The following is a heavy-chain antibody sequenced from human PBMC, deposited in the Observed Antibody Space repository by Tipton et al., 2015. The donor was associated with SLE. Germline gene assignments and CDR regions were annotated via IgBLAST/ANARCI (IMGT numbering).Heavy chain of an antibody. J-gene: IGHJ4*02. D-gene: IGHD3-10*01. CDR3: AREGYYGSGVGGYFDY. Sequence: LSLTCAASGFTFSDYYMSWIRQAPGKGLEWVSYISSSGSTIYYADSVKGRFTISRDNAKNSLYLQMNSLRAEDTAVYYCAREGYYGSGVGGYFDYWGQGTLVTVSS. CDR2: ISSSGSTI. CDR1: GFTFSDYY. V-gene: IGHV3-11*01.